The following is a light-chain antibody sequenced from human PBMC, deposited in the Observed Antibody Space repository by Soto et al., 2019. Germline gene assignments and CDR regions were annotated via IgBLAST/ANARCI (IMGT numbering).Light chain of an antibody. V-gene: IGKV1-39*01. CDR1: PTVSKI. CDR2: TTS. J-gene: IGKJ1*01. Sequence: DIQMTQSPSSLSASVGDRVTIACRASPTVSKIVNWYQQKPGKVPTLLIFTTSTLHSGVPSRFSGSGSGTEFTLTINGLQPEDFATYYCQQTYTLPRTFAQGTKVDIK. CDR3: QQTYTLPRT.